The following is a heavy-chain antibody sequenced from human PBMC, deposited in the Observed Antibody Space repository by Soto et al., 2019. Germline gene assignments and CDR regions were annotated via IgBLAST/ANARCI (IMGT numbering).Heavy chain of an antibody. Sequence: ASVKVSCKASGYTFTGYYMHWVRQAPGQGLEWMGWINPNSGGTNYAQKFQGWVTMTRDTSISTAYMELSRLRSDDTAVYYCARDLDVTTYAFDIWGQGTMVTVSS. J-gene: IGHJ3*02. D-gene: IGHD4-17*01. CDR3: ARDLDVTTYAFDI. V-gene: IGHV1-2*04. CDR1: GYTFTGYY. CDR2: INPNSGGT.